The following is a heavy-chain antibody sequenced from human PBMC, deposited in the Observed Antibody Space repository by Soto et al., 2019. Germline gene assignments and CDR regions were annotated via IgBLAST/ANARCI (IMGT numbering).Heavy chain of an antibody. CDR2: IIPIFGTA. V-gene: IGHV1-69*13. J-gene: IGHJ3*02. CDR1: GGTFSSYA. CDR3: AREPGNHYGSENPDAFDI. D-gene: IGHD3-10*01. Sequence: SVKVSCKASGGTFSSYAISWVRQAPGQGLEWMGGIIPIFGTANYAQKFQGRVTITADESTSTAYMELSSLRSEDTAMYYCAREPGNHYGSENPDAFDIWGQGTMVTVS.